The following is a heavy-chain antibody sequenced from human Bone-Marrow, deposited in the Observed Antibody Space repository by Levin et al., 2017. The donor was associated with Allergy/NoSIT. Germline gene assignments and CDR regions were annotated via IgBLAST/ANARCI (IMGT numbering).Heavy chain of an antibody. V-gene: IGHV3-7*04. CDR3: AREPDGGSDF. J-gene: IGHJ4*02. D-gene: IGHD2-15*01. CDR2: IKQDGSEK. Sequence: GESLKISCAASGFTFSNYWMSWVRQAPGKGLEWVANIKQDGSEKYYVDSVKGRFTISRDNTKNSLYLQMDSLRAEDTALYYCAREPDGGSDFWGQGTLVTVSS. CDR1: GFTFSNYW.